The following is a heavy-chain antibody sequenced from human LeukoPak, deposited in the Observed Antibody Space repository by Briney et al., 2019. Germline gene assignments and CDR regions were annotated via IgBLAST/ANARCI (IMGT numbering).Heavy chain of an antibody. V-gene: IGHV1-8*02. CDR2: MNPNSGNT. CDR1: GFLLGSYG. Sequence: ASVKVSCKASGFLLGSYGVSWVRQAPGQGLEWMGWMNPNSGNTGYAQKFQGRVTMTRNTSISTAYMELSSLRSEDTAVDYCARSSSSWYSPHTAEPPDFDYWGQGTLVTVSS. CDR3: ARSSSSWYSPHTAEPPDFDY. D-gene: IGHD6-13*01. J-gene: IGHJ4*02.